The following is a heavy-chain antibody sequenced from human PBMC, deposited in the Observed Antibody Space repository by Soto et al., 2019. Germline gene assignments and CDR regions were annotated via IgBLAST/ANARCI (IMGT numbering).Heavy chain of an antibody. V-gene: IGHV3-13*01. J-gene: IGHJ3*02. CDR2: IGTAGDK. D-gene: IGHD3-16*01. Sequence: EVQLVESGGGLVQPGGSLRLSCAASGFTFSSYDMHWVRQATGKGLEWVSAIGTAGDKYYPGSVKGRFTISRENAKNSLYLQMNSLRAGDTAVYYCARERPGLWGAFDIWGQGTMVTVSS. CDR1: GFTFSSYD. CDR3: ARERPGLWGAFDI.